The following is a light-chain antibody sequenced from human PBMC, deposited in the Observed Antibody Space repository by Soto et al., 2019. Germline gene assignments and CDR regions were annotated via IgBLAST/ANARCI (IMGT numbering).Light chain of an antibody. CDR2: GAS. J-gene: IGKJ5*01. V-gene: IGKV3-20*01. CDR3: QQYSSSPIT. Sequence: LTQSTGTLSLPHGERVNLSYRASKRMGSSYLAWYQQKPGQAPRLLIYGASTRPTGIPYRFSGSGSGTDFSLTISRLEPEDFAMYYCQQYSSSPITFGEGTRLDIK. CDR1: KRMGSSY.